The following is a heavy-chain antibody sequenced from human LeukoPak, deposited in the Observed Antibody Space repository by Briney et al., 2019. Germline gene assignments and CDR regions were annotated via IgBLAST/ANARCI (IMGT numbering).Heavy chain of an antibody. CDR1: GFSSVDFP. Sequence: GGSRGFSVAPPGFSSVDFPWNWVARLPGKGWKWVGRIRSKANSYATTHAASVKGRFTISRDDSTNTVYLQMNSLKAEDTAVYYCTRLLAEGSWGQGTLVTVSS. V-gene: IGHV3-73*01. J-gene: IGHJ4*02. CDR3: TRLLAEGS. CDR2: IRSKANSYAT.